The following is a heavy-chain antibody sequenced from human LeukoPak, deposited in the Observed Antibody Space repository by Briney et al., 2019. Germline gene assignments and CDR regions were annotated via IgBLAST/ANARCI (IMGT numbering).Heavy chain of an antibody. CDR3: ARAVGTSRNFFDY. Sequence: SETLSLTCTVSGGSISSYYWSWIRQPPGKGLECIGSIYHSGSTYYNPSLKSRVTISVDTSKNQFSLNLSSVTAADTAMYYCARAVGTSRNFFDYWGQGTLVTVSS. V-gene: IGHV4-59*12. J-gene: IGHJ4*02. CDR1: GGSISSYY. D-gene: IGHD4-23*01. CDR2: IYHSGST.